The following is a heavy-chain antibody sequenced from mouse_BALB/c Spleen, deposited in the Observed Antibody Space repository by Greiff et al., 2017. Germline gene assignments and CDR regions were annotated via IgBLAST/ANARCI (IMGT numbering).Heavy chain of an antibody. CDR2: ISSGGGST. CDR3: ARGKGINAFAY. J-gene: IGHJ3*01. D-gene: IGHD1-1*01. V-gene: IGHV5-12-1*01. CDR1: GFAFSSYD. Sequence: EVKLQESGGGLVKPGGSLKLSCAASGFAFSSYDMSWVRQTPEKRLEWVAYISSGGGSTYYPDTVKGRFTISRDNAKNTLYLQMSSLKSEDTAMYYCARGKGINAFAYWGQGTLVTVSA.